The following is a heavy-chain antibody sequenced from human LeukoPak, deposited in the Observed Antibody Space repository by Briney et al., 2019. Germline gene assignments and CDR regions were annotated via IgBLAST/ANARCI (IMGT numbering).Heavy chain of an antibody. D-gene: IGHD3-16*01. CDR3: ANQYSYGLFDN. J-gene: IGHJ4*02. CDR1: GFTFSDYA. V-gene: IGHV3-23*01. Sequence: GGSLRLXCAASGFTFSDYAMTWVRRAPGKELEWVSGISGSGRSTYYADSVKGHFTISRDNSKNTLYLQMNTLRAEDTAVYYCANQYSYGLFDNWGRGTLVTVSS. CDR2: ISGSGRST.